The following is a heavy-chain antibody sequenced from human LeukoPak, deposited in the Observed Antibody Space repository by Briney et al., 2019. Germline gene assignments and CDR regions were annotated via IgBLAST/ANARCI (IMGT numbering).Heavy chain of an antibody. CDR1: GFTFSNYA. Sequence: GGSLRLSCAASGFTFSNYAMTWVRQAPGKGLEWVSGISGSGGSTYYADSVKGRFPISRDNSKNTLYQQMNSLRAEDTPVYYCAKDRGGNYLFYLDYWGQGTLVTVSS. D-gene: IGHD1-26*01. V-gene: IGHV3-23*01. CDR3: AKDRGGNYLFYLDY. J-gene: IGHJ4*02. CDR2: ISGSGGST.